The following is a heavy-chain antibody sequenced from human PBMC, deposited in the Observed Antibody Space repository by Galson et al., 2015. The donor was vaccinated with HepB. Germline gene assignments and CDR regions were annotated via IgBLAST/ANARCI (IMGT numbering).Heavy chain of an antibody. CDR3: AREGTTVTGIVNWFDP. V-gene: IGHV3-7*01. CDR2: IKQDGSEK. Sequence: SLRLSCAASGFTFSSYWMSWVRQAPGKGLEWVANIKQDGSEKYYVDSVKGRFTISRDNAKNSLYLQMNSLRAEDTAVYYCAREGTTVTGIVNWFDPWGQGTLVTVSS. D-gene: IGHD4-17*01. CDR1: GFTFSSYW. J-gene: IGHJ5*02.